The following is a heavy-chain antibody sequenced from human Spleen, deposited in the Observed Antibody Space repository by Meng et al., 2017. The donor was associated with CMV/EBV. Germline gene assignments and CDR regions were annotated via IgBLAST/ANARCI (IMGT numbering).Heavy chain of an antibody. CDR1: GGSSSTDYYF. Sequence: SETLSLTCTVSGGSSSTDYYFWGWIRQPPGKGLEWIANIYYSGSTYYNPSLKSRVTISVDRSKNQLSLKLSSMTAADTAVYYCAKRKSRIVIVPTANYYFDSWGQGTLVTVSS. D-gene: IGHD2-2*01. CDR2: IYYSGST. V-gene: IGHV4-39*07. J-gene: IGHJ4*02. CDR3: AKRKSRIVIVPTANYYFDS.